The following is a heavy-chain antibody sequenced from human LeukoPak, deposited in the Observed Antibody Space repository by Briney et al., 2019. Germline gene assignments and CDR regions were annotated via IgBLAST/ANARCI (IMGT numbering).Heavy chain of an antibody. CDR3: AYYDFWSGYDY. CDR1: GYTFTGYY. Sequence: ASVKVSCKASGYTFTGYYVHWVRQAPGQGLEWMGWINPNSGGTNYAQKFQGRVTMTRDTSISTAYMELGRLRSDDTAVYYCAYYDFWSGYDYWGQGTLVTVSS. CDR2: INPNSGGT. D-gene: IGHD3-3*01. V-gene: IGHV1-2*02. J-gene: IGHJ4*02.